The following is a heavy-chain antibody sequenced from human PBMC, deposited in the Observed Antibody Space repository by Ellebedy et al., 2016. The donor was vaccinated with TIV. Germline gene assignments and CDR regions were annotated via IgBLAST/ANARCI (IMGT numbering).Heavy chain of an antibody. Sequence: SETLSLXXAVYGGSFSGYYWSWIRQPPGKGLEWIGEINHSGSTNYNPSLKSRVTISVDTSKNQFSLKLSSVTAADTAVYYCARGRGQWLVLGSWFDPWGQGTLVTVSS. CDR2: INHSGST. D-gene: IGHD6-19*01. J-gene: IGHJ5*02. CDR3: ARGRGQWLVLGSWFDP. V-gene: IGHV4-34*01. CDR1: GGSFSGYY.